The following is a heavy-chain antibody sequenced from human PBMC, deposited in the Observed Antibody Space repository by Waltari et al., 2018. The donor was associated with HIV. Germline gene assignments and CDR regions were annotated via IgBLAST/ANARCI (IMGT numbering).Heavy chain of an antibody. Sequence: QVQLVESGGGVVQPGRSLRLSCAASGFTFSHFAMPWVRQAPGKGLEWVAVIWYDGDNKYYADSVKGRFTISRDNSKNTLYLQMNSLRVEDTAVYYCARGGYYYDISGYYHYWGQGTLVTVSS. CDR2: IWYDGDNK. D-gene: IGHD3-22*01. J-gene: IGHJ4*02. CDR3: ARGGYYYDISGYYHY. CDR1: GFTFSHFA. V-gene: IGHV3-33*01.